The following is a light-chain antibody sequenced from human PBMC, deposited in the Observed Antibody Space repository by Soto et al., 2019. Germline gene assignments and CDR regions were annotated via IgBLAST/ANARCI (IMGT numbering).Light chain of an antibody. CDR3: CSYAGSGNYWI. V-gene: IGLV2-23*02. CDR2: GVT. J-gene: IGLJ3*02. CDR1: NNDVGGFNL. Sequence: QSALTQPDSVSGSPGQSITIPCTGTNNDVGGFNLVSWYQQHPVKAPKLIVFGVTERPSGVSNRFSGSKSGNTASLTISGLQAEDEGDYYCCSYAGSGNYWIFGGGTKLTVL.